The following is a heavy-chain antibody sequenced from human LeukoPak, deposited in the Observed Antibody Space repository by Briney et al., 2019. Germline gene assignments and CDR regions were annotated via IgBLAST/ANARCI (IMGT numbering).Heavy chain of an antibody. CDR3: ARATLGPMTTRPVAREIDY. Sequence: SETLSLTCTVSGGSISSYYWSWIRQPPGKGLEWIGYIYYSGSTNYNPSLKSRVTISVDTSKNQFSLKLSSVTAADTAVYYCARATLGPMTTRPVAREIDYWGQGTLVTVSS. J-gene: IGHJ4*02. V-gene: IGHV4-59*01. CDR1: GGSISSYY. D-gene: IGHD4-17*01. CDR2: IYYSGST.